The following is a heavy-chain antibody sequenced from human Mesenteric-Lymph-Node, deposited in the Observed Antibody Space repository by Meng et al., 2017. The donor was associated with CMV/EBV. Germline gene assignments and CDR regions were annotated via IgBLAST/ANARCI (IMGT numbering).Heavy chain of an antibody. J-gene: IGHJ6*02. V-gene: IGHV3-20*04. CDR2: IDWNGGST. Sequence: GGSLRLSCAGSGFSFSRYWMYWVRQPPGKGLEWVSGIDWNGGSTGHADSVKGRFTISRDNAKNSLYLQMNSLRAEDTALYYCARVVAGYSSGWPFYYYGMDVWGQGTTVTVSS. CDR1: GFSFSRYW. CDR3: ARVVAGYSSGWPFYYYGMDV. D-gene: IGHD6-19*01.